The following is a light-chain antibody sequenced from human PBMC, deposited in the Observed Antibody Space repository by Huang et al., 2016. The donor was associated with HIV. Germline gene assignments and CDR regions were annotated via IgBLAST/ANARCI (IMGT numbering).Light chain of an antibody. CDR1: QSVSSY. V-gene: IGKV3-11*01. J-gene: IGKJ2*01. CDR3: QQHSNWPL. Sequence: ELVLTQSPATLSLSPGQRATLSCRASQSVSSYLAWYQQKPGQAPRLIIYDTSKRATGGPARFSGSGSGTDVTLTINRLEPEDFAVYYGQQHSNWPLLGQGTKLEI. CDR2: DTS.